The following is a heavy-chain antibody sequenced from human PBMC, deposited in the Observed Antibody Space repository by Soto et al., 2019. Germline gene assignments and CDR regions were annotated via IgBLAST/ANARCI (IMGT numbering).Heavy chain of an antibody. J-gene: IGHJ2*01. D-gene: IGHD6-13*01. CDR1: EFTFSSYA. CDR3: ARFALAATNMEYFDL. CDR2: ISGSGSYI. V-gene: IGHV3-21*01. Sequence: ESVGGLVTPGGSLRLSCAASEFTFSSYALNWVRQAPGKGLEWVSIISGSGSYIRYADSLKGRFTISRDNTKMSLYLEMNSLRAEDTAVYYCARFALAATNMEYFDLWCRCTLVTVSS.